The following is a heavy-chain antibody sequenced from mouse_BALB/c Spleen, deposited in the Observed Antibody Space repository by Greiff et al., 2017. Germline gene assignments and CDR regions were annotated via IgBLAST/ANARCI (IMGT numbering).Heavy chain of an antibody. D-gene: IGHD2-14*01. CDR3: ARRRVRRGAMEY. CDR2: IDPANGNT. CDR1: GFNIKDTY. Sequence: VQLQQSGAELVKPGASVKLSCTASGFNIKDTYMHWVKQRPEQGLEWIGRIDPANGNTKYDPKFQGKATITADTSSNTAYLQLSSLTSEDTAVYYCARRRVRRGAMEYWGQGTAVTVSS. J-gene: IGHJ4*01. V-gene: IGHV14-3*02.